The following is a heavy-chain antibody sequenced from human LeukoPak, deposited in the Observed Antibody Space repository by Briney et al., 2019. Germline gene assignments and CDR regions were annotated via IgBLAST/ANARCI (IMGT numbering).Heavy chain of an antibody. CDR2: IYYSGST. J-gene: IGHJ4*02. D-gene: IGHD2/OR15-2a*01. V-gene: IGHV4-59*01. Sequence: SETLSLTCAVYGGSFSGYYWSWIRQPPGKGLEWIGYIYYSGSTNYNPSLKSRVTISVDTSKNQFSLKLSSVTAADTAVYYCARGGYYGPSRSFDYWGQGTLVTVSS. CDR1: GGSFSGYY. CDR3: ARGGYYGPSRSFDY.